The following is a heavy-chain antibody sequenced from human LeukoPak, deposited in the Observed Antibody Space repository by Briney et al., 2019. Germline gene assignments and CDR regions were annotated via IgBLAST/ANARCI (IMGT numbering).Heavy chain of an antibody. J-gene: IGHJ6*03. V-gene: IGHV3-23*01. CDR2: ISGGGDAT. Sequence: GGSLRLSCAASDFSFITYAMSWVRQAPGKGLEWVSTISGGGDATYYADSVKGRFTISRDNSKNTLYLQMNSLRAEDTAVYYCARGTYYMDVWGNGTTVTVSS. CDR1: DFSFITYA. CDR3: ARGTYYMDV.